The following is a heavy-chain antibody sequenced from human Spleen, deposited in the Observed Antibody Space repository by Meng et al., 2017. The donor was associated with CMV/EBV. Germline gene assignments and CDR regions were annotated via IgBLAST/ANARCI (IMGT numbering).Heavy chain of an antibody. Sequence: GESLKISCAASGFSVNTNYMGWVRQAPGKGLEWISSISSSSSLIYYADSVKGRFTISRDNAKNSLYLQMYTLRAEDTAVYYCARVRRYSGTNYNDYWGQGTLVTVSS. CDR1: GFSVNTNY. D-gene: IGHD1-26*01. J-gene: IGHJ4*02. CDR3: ARVRRYSGTNYNDY. V-gene: IGHV3-11*01. CDR2: ISSSSSLI.